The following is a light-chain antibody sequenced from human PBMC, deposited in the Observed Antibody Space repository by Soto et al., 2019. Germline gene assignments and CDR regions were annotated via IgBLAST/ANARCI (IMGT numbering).Light chain of an antibody. CDR2: AAS. J-gene: IGKJ1*01. Sequence: DIQMTQSPSTLSASVGDRVTITCRASQSITTYVNWYQQKLGKAPTLLIYAASSLQSGVPSRFSGSGSGTDFTLTISSLQPEDFATYVCQQCYSSPRTFGQGTKV. CDR1: QSITTY. CDR3: QQCYSSPRT. V-gene: IGKV1-39*01.